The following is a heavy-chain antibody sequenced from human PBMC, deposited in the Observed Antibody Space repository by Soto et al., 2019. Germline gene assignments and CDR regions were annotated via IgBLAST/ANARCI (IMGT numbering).Heavy chain of an antibody. CDR3: AREFSSQLPLDY. J-gene: IGHJ4*02. Sequence: GGSLRLSCAASGFTFSSHSMNWVRQAPGKGLEWVASIYRSSVFRFGPNEFYADSVRGRFIISRDNTNNLVFLQMDSLRVEDTAVYYCAREFSSQLPLDYWGQGTMVTVYS. CDR1: GFTFSSHS. CDR2: IYRSSVFRFGPNE. V-gene: IGHV3-21*01.